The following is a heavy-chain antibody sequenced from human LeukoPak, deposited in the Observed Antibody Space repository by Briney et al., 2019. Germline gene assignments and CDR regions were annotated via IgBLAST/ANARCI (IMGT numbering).Heavy chain of an antibody. CDR1: GFTFSSYG. CDR2: INHSGST. J-gene: IGHJ1*01. Sequence: PGGSLRLSCAASGFTFSSYGMSWIRQPPGKGLEWIGEINHSGSTNSNPSLKSRVTVSVDTSKNLFSLKLSSVTAADTAVYYCARRLLGYCSGGSCYSGYFQHWGQGTLVTVSS. CDR3: ARRLLGYCSGGSCYSGYFQH. D-gene: IGHD2-15*01. V-gene: IGHV4-34*01.